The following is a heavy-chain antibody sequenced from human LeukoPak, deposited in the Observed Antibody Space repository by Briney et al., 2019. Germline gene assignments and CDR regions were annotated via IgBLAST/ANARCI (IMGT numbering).Heavy chain of an antibody. CDR2: ISSSSSYI. CDR1: GFTFNNYA. V-gene: IGHV3-21*01. CDR3: ASPALDSSGH. J-gene: IGHJ1*01. D-gene: IGHD3-22*01. Sequence: GGSLRLSCATSGFTFNNYAMSWVRQAPGKGLEWVSSISSSSSYIYYADSVKGRFTISRDNAKNSLYLQMNSLRAEDTAVYYCASPALDSSGHWGQGTLVTVSS.